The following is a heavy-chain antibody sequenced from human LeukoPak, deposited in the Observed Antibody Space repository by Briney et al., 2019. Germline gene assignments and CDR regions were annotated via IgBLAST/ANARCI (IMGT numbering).Heavy chain of an antibody. V-gene: IGHV3-21*06. J-gene: IGHJ4*02. CDR2: ISSSSSYI. Sequence: GGSLRLSCAASGFTFSSYSMNWVRQAPGKGLEWVSSISSSSSYIYYADSVKGRFTISRDNAKNSLYLQINSLRAEDTAIYYCARRGFYDSSGYDYWGQGTLVTVSS. CDR3: ARRGFYDSSGYDY. D-gene: IGHD3-22*01. CDR1: GFTFSSYS.